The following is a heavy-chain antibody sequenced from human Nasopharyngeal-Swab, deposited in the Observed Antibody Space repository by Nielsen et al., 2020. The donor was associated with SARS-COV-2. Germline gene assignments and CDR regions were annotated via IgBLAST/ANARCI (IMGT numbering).Heavy chain of an antibody. CDR1: GYTLSSYA. CDR3: ARALDIVVVPARTNDAFDI. J-gene: IGHJ3*02. V-gene: IGHV1-69*13. Sequence: SVKVSCKASGYTLSSYAISWVRQAPGQGLEWMGGIIPIFGTANYAQKFQGRVTITADESTSTAYMELSSLRSEDTAVYYCARALDIVVVPARTNDAFDIWGQGTMVTVSS. D-gene: IGHD2-2*03. CDR2: IIPIFGTA.